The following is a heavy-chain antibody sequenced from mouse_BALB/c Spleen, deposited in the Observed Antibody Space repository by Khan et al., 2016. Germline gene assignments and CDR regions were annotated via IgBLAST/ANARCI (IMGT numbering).Heavy chain of an antibody. J-gene: IGHJ1*01. CDR2: ISDGGSYT. Sequence: EVELVESGGGLVKPGGSLKLSCAASGFTFSDYYMYWVRQTPEKRLEWVATISDGGSYTYYPDSVKGRFTISRDTAKNNLYLQLSSLKSEDTAMYYCARDHNWYFDVWGAGTTVTVSS. V-gene: IGHV5-4*02. CDR3: ARDHNWYFDV. CDR1: GFTFSDYY.